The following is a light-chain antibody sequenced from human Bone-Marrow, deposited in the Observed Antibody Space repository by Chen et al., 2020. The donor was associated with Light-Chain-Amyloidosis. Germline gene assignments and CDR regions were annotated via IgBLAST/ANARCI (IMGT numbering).Light chain of an antibody. Sequence: SYVLTQPSSVSVAPGQTATIACGGTNIGSTSVHWYQQTPGQAPLLVVYDDSDRPSGIPDRLSGSNSGTTATLTISRVEAGDEADYYCQVWDRSSGRPVFGGGTKLTVL. V-gene: IGLV3-21*02. CDR1: NIGSTS. CDR3: QVWDRSSGRPV. CDR2: DDS. J-gene: IGLJ3*02.